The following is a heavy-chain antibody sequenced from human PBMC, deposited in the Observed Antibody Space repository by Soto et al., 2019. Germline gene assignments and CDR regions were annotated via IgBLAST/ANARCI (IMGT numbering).Heavy chain of an antibody. Sequence: PSETLSLTCAVSGGSISNGGYSWSWIRQPPGKGLEWIGYIYHSGSTYYNPSLKSRVTISVDRSKNQFSLKLSSVTAADTAVYYCARAYSSSWYREYYFDYWGQGTLVTVSS. D-gene: IGHD6-13*01. J-gene: IGHJ4*02. CDR3: ARAYSSSWYREYYFDY. CDR2: IYHSGST. CDR1: GGSISNGGYS. V-gene: IGHV4-30-2*01.